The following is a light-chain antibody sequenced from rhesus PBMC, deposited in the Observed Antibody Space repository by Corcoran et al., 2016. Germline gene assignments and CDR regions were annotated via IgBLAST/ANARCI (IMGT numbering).Light chain of an antibody. CDR2: GAS. V-gene: IGKV3S9*01. J-gene: IGKJ2*01. Sequence: EIVMTQSPVTLSLSLGERATLSCRASQSVSSYVAWYQQRPEQAPRILIFGASTRATGIPDRFSGMGFGTYLTVIISSREPEDVGVYYCQQYDNWNSFGQGTKVEIK. CDR1: QSVSSY. CDR3: QQYDNWNS.